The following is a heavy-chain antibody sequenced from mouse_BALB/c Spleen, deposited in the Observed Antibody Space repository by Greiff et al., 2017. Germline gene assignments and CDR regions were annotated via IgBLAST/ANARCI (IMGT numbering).Heavy chain of an antibody. CDR2: ISYDGSN. CDR3: ATTDYYGSSGAMDY. J-gene: IGHJ4*01. CDR1: GYSITSGYY. V-gene: IGHV3-6*02. D-gene: IGHD1-1*01. Sequence: EVQLQESGPGLVKPSQSLSLTCSVTGYSITSGYYWNWIRQFPGNKLQWMGYISYDGSNNYNPSLKNRISITRDTSKNQFFLKLNSVTTEDTATYYCATTDYYGSSGAMDYWGQGTSVTVSS.